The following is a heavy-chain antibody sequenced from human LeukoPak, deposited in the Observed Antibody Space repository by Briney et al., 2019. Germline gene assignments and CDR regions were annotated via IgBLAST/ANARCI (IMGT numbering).Heavy chain of an antibody. Sequence: GESLKISCKGSGYSFTSYWIGWVRQMPGKGLEWMGIIYPGDSDTRYSPSFQGQVTISADKSISTAYLQWSSLKASDTAMYYCAKSCSSKENAFDIWGQGTMVTVSS. CDR1: GYSFTSYW. CDR2: IYPGDSDT. D-gene: IGHD6-6*01. CDR3: AKSCSSKENAFDI. J-gene: IGHJ3*02. V-gene: IGHV5-51*01.